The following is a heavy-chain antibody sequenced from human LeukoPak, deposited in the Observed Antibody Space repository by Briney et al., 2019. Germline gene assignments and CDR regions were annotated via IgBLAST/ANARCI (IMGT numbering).Heavy chain of an antibody. J-gene: IGHJ3*02. D-gene: IGHD3-9*01. V-gene: IGHV1-69*04. CDR3: AIHGGNYDILIGYEADAFDI. CDR2: IIPILGIA. CDR1: GGTFSSYA. Sequence: ASVKVSCKASGGTFSSYAISWVRQAPGQGLEWMGRIIPILGIANYAQKFQGRVTITADKSTSTAYMELSSLRSEDTAGYYCAIHGGNYDILIGYEADAFDIWGQGTMCTASS.